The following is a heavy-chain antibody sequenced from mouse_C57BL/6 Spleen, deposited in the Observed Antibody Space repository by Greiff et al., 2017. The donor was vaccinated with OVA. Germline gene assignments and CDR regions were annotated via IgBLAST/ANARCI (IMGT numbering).Heavy chain of an antibody. J-gene: IGHJ2*01. CDR3: AREGLTTVVATYDY. CDR1: GYTFTSYG. Sequence: QQSGAELARPGASVKLSCKASGYTFTSYGISWVKQRTGQGLEWIGEIYPRSGNTYYNEKFKGKATLTADKSSSTAYRELRSLTSEDSAVYFCAREGLTTVVATYDYWGQGTTLTVSS. V-gene: IGHV1-81*01. CDR2: IYPRSGNT. D-gene: IGHD1-1*01.